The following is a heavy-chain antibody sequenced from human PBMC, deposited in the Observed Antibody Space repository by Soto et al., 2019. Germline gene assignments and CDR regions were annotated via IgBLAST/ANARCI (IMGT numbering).Heavy chain of an antibody. CDR3: GRGRSGQIVVFY. D-gene: IGHD1-26*01. V-gene: IGHV1-2*02. Sequence: ASVKFSCKASGYTLTGHYIHWVRQAPEQGPEWMGEIGPESGATRYAQKFQGRVTMTRDTSITTVYMELKNLSPDDTAVYYCGRGRSGQIVVFYWGQGTPVTVSS. CDR1: GYTLTGHY. CDR2: IGPESGAT. J-gene: IGHJ4*02.